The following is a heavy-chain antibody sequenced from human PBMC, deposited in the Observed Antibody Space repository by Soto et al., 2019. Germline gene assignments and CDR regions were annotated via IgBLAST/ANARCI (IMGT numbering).Heavy chain of an antibody. CDR3: ARDHYYYGMDV. V-gene: IGHV3-53*01. J-gene: IGHJ6*02. CDR1: GFTVSSNY. CDR2: IYSGGST. Sequence: GSLRLSCAASGFTVSSNYMSWVRQAPGKGLEWVSVIYSGGSTYYADSVKGRFTISRDNSKNTLYLQMNSLRAEDTAVYYCARDHYYYGMDVWGQGTTVTVSS.